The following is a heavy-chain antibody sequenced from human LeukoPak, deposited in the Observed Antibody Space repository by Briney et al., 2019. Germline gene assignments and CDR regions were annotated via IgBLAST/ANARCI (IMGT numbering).Heavy chain of an antibody. Sequence: GESLKISCKGSGYSFTSYWISWVRQMPGKGLEWMGRIDPSDSYTNYSPSFQGHVTISADKSISTAYLQWSSLKASDTAMYYCARQNILGSTKAPLDLWGQGTLVTVSS. J-gene: IGHJ5*02. CDR2: IDPSDSYT. D-gene: IGHD1-26*01. CDR3: ARQNILGSTKAPLDL. CDR1: GYSFTSYW. V-gene: IGHV5-10-1*01.